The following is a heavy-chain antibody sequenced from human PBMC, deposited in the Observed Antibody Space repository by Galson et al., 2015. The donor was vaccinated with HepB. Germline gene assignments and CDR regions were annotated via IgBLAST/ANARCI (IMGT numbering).Heavy chain of an antibody. CDR1: GFTFSNAW. J-gene: IGHJ4*02. V-gene: IGHV3-15*01. Sequence: SLRLSCAASGFTFSNAWMSWVRQAPGKGLEWVGRIKSKTDGGTTDYAAPVKGRFTISRDDSKNTLYLQMNSLKTEDTAVYYCTTTGYYDYVWRSYADYWGQGTLVSVSA. D-gene: IGHD3-16*01. CDR3: TTTGYYDYVWRSYADY. CDR2: IKSKTDGGTT.